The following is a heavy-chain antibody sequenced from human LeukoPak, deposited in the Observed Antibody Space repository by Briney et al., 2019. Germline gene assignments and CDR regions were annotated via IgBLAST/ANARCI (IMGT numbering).Heavy chain of an antibody. CDR2: INHSGST. D-gene: IGHD2-15*01. CDR1: GGSFSGYY. J-gene: IGHJ6*02. CDR3: ARTDCSGGSCYAPKIYYYYYGMDV. V-gene: IGHV4-34*01. Sequence: SETLSLTCAVYGGSFSGYYWSWIRQPPGKGLEWIGEINHSGSTNYNPSLKSRVTISVDTSKNQFSLKLSSVTAADTAVYYCARTDCSGGSCYAPKIYYYYYGMDVWGQGTTVTVSS.